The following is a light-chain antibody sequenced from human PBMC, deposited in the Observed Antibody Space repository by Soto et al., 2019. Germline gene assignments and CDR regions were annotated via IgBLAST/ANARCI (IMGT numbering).Light chain of an antibody. J-gene: IGKJ1*01. CDR1: QSVSSSY. V-gene: IGKV3-20*01. CDR3: QQYGSSPWT. Sequence: EIVLTQSPGTLSLSPGERATLSCRASQSVSSSYLAWYKQKPGQAPRPLIYGASSRAIGISDRFSGSGSGTDFTLTISGLEPEDFAVYYCQQYGSSPWTFGQGTKVDIK. CDR2: GAS.